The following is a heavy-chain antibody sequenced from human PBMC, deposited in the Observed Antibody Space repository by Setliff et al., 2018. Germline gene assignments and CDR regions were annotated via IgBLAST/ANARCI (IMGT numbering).Heavy chain of an antibody. CDR3: AKDGPCGGDCSLAGGYLYS. Sequence: GGSLRLSCAASGFTLSPYAMSWVRQAPGKGLEWVSTIYNDDRHTFYTDSVKGRFTIFRDISKNTLYLLMTSLRAEDTAVYYCAKDGPCGGDCSLAGGYLYSWGQGTLVTVS. CDR2: IYNDDRHT. CDR1: GFTLSPYA. D-gene: IGHD2-21*01. V-gene: IGHV3-23*03. J-gene: IGHJ4*02.